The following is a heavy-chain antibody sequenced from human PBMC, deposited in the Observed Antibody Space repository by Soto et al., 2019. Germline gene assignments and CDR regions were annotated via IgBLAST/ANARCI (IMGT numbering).Heavy chain of an antibody. Sequence: QVQLLQSGAEVKKPGASVKVSCKASGSTFTSYDINWVRQATGQGLEWMGWKNPNSGNTGYAQKFQGRVTMTRNTSISTAYMELSSLRSEDTAVYYCARVKRGVVVAARWCDPWGQGTLVTVSS. CDR1: GSTFTSYD. J-gene: IGHJ5*02. D-gene: IGHD2-15*01. CDR2: KNPNSGNT. V-gene: IGHV1-8*01. CDR3: ARVKRGVVVAARWCDP.